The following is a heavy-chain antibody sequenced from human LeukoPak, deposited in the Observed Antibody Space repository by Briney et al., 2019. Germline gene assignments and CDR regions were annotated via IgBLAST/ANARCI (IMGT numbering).Heavy chain of an antibody. J-gene: IGHJ4*02. CDR3: ARSPTTVTTPYYFDY. D-gene: IGHD4-17*01. V-gene: IGHV3-64*01. CDR2: ISSNGGST. CDR1: GFTFGCYA. Sequence: GGSLRLSCAASGFTFGCYAMHWVRQAPGKGLEYVSAISSNGGSTYYANSVKGRFTISRDNSKNTLYLQMGSLRAEDMAVYYCARSPTTVTTPYYFDYWGQGTLVTVSS.